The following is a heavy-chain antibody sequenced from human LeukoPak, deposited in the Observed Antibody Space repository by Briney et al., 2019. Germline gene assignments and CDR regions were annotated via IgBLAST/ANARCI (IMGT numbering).Heavy chain of an antibody. J-gene: IGHJ4*02. CDR2: IYYSGTT. Sequence: SETLSLTCTVSGGSISSSGYYWGWIRQPPGKGLEWIGTIYYSGTTYYNPSLKSRVTISVDTSKTQFSLNLSSVTAADTAVYYCARQKGNFDYWGQGTLVTVSS. D-gene: IGHD3-10*01. CDR1: GGSISSSGYY. V-gene: IGHV4-39*01. CDR3: ARQKGNFDY.